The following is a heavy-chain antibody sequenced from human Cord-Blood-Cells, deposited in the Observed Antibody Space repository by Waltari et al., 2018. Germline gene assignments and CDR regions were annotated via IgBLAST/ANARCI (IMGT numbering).Heavy chain of an antibody. Sequence: QVQLQESGPGLVKPSETLSLTCAVSGYSISSGYYWGWIRQPPGMGLEWIGSIYHSGSTYYNPSLKSRVTISVDTSKNQFSLKLSSVTAADTAVYYCARDLTYYDFWSGYYYFDYWGQGTLVTVSS. CDR2: IYHSGST. J-gene: IGHJ4*02. CDR3: ARDLTYYDFWSGYYYFDY. CDR1: GYSISSGYY. D-gene: IGHD3-3*01. V-gene: IGHV4-38-2*02.